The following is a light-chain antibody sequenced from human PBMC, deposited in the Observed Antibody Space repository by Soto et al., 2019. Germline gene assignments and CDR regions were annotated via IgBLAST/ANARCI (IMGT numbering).Light chain of an antibody. CDR3: CSHTTNNTRV. CDR2: DVS. J-gene: IGLJ1*01. Sequence: QSVLTQPASVSGSPGQSIAISCTGTSSDIGSYNYVSWYQQHPGKAPKLMIYDVSSRPSGVSNRFSGSKSGNTASLTISGLQAEDEADYYCCSHTTNNTRVFGTGTKLTVL. V-gene: IGLV2-14*03. CDR1: SSDIGSYNY.